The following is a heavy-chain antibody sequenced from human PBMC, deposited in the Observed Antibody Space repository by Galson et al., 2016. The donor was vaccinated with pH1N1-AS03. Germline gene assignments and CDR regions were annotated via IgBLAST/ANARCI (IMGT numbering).Heavy chain of an antibody. CDR3: ARHWGGSGYYFDS. J-gene: IGHJ4*02. Sequence: ETLSLTCTVSGGSISSYYWSWIRQPPGKGLEWIGYIYYSGSTNYNPSLKSRVTISVDTSKNQFSLKLSSVTAADTAVYYCARHWGGSGYYFDSWGQGTLVTVSS. CDR2: IYYSGST. V-gene: IGHV4-59*08. CDR1: GGSISSYY. D-gene: IGHD6-25*01.